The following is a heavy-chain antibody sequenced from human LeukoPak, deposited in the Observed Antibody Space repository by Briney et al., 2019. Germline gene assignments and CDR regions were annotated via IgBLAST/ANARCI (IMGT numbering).Heavy chain of an antibody. CDR3: ARAHLYSSSPFDY. D-gene: IGHD6-6*01. CDR1: GFTFSSYA. CDR2: ISYDGSNK. Sequence: PGRSLRLSCAASGFTFSSYAMHWVRQAPGKGLEWVAVISYDGSNKYYADSVKGRFTISRDNAKNSLYLQMNSLRAEDTAVYYCARAHLYSSSPFDYWGQGTLVTVSS. J-gene: IGHJ4*02. V-gene: IGHV3-30-3*01.